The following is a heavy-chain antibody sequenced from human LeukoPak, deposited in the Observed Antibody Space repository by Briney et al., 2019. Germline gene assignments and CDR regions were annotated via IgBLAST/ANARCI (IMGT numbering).Heavy chain of an antibody. V-gene: IGHV3-30*03. D-gene: IGHD3-10*01. J-gene: IGHJ4*02. CDR1: GFTFSSYG. Sequence: PGGSLRLSCAASGFTFSSYGMHWVRQAPGKGLEWVAVISYDGSNKYYADSVKGRFTISRDNSKNTLYLQMNSLRAEDTAVYYCTIPRSGRDYWGQGTLVTVSS. CDR2: ISYDGSNK. CDR3: TIPRSGRDY.